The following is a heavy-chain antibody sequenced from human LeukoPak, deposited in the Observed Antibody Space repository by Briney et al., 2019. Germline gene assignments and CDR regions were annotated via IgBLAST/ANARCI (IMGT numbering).Heavy chain of an antibody. CDR1: ARSISSGGYS. Sequence: PSQTLSLTCAVSARSISSGGYSWNWIRQPPWKGLEWIGYIYHSGSTYYNPSLKSRVTRSVDRSKNQFSLKLSSVTAAYTAVYYCARDSYGSGSWAFDIWGQGPMVTVST. CDR2: IYHSGST. CDR3: ARDSYGSGSWAFDI. D-gene: IGHD3-10*01. J-gene: IGHJ3*02. V-gene: IGHV4-30-2*01.